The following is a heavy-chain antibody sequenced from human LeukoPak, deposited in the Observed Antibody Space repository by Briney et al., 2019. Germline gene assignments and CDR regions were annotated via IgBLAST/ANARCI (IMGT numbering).Heavy chain of an antibody. J-gene: IGHJ4*02. CDR3: ARDRDEIYYDSSGYQPPDY. D-gene: IGHD3-22*01. CDR2: ISAYNGNT. CDR1: GYTFTSYG. Sequence: ASVKVSCKASGYTFTSYGISWVRQAPGQGLEWMGWISAYNGNTNYAQKLQGRVTMTTDTSTSTAYMELRSLRSDDTAVYYCARDRDEIYYDSSGYQPPDYWGQGALVTVSS. V-gene: IGHV1-18*01.